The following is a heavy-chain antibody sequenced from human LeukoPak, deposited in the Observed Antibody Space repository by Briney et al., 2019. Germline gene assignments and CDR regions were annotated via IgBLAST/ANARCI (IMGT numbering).Heavy chain of an antibody. CDR3: ARTDYFGSGSYYNSY. J-gene: IGHJ4*02. CDR1: GGSISSSNW. D-gene: IGHD3-10*01. Sequence: PSGTLSLTCAVSGGSISSSNWWNWVRQPPGKRLEWIGEIYHSGSTNYDPSLKSRVTISVDKSKNQFSLKLTSVTAADTAVYYCARTDYFGSGSYYNSYWGQGTLVTVSS. CDR2: IYHSGST. V-gene: IGHV4-4*02.